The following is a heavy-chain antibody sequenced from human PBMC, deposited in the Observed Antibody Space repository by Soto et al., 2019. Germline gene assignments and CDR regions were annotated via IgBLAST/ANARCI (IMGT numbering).Heavy chain of an antibody. CDR3: ATWYYESSGAFDI. J-gene: IGHJ3*02. Sequence: QVQPVQSGAEVKKPGASVKVSCKVSEYTLTELSMHWVRQAPGKGLEWMGGFDPEDGETVYAQKFQGRVTMTEDTATDTAYMELSSLRSEDTAVYYCATWYYESSGAFDIWGQGTMVTVSS. CDR1: EYTLTELS. CDR2: FDPEDGET. D-gene: IGHD3-3*01. V-gene: IGHV1-24*01.